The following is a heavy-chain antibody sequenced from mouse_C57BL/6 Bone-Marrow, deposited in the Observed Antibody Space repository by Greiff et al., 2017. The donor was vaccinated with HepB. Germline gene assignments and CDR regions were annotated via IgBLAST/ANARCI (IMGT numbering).Heavy chain of an antibody. V-gene: IGHV1-19*01. J-gene: IGHJ4*01. CDR2: INPYNGGT. Sequence: EVKLQESGPVLVKPGASVKMSCKASGYTFTDYYMNWVKQSHGKSLEWIGVINPYNGGTSYNQKFKGKATLTVDKSSSTAYMELNSLTSEDSAVYYCAINYYAMDYWGQGTSVTVSS. CDR1: GYTFTDYY. CDR3: AINYYAMDY.